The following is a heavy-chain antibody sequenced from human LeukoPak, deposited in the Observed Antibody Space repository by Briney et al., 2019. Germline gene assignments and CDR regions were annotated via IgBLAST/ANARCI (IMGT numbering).Heavy chain of an antibody. V-gene: IGHV1-69*05. Sequence: SVKVSCKASGGTFSSYAISWVRQAPRQGLEWMGRIIPIFGTANYAQKFQGRVTITTDESTSTAYMELSSLRSEDTAVYYCARSSEIVAVTLEYFQHWGQGALVTVSS. J-gene: IGHJ1*01. D-gene: IGHD3-22*01. CDR1: GGTFSSYA. CDR3: ARSSEIVAVTLEYFQH. CDR2: IIPIFGTA.